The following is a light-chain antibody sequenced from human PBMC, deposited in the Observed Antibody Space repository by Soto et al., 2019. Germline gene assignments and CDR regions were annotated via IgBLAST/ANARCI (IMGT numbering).Light chain of an antibody. V-gene: IGKV3-20*01. CDR1: QSVSYSY. J-gene: IGKJ2*01. CDR2: AAS. CDR3: QQYDSSPYT. Sequence: EIVLTQSPGTLSLSPGERATLSCRASQSVSYSYLAWYQQKPGQAPRLLLYAASSRATGIPDRFSGSGSGTDFTLTISRLEPEDFALYYCQQYDSSPYTFGQGTKLEIK.